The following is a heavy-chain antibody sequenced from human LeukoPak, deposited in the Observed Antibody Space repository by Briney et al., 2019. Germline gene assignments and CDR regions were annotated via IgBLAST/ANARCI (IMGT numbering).Heavy chain of an antibody. CDR3: ARDPTDTANAFDI. CDR2: IYTSGST. Sequence: SETLSLTCTVSGGSISSYYWSWIRQPAGKGLKWIGRIYTSGSTNYNPSLKSRVTISVDKSKNQFSLKLSSVTAADTAVYYCARDPTDTANAFDIWGQGTMVTVSS. J-gene: IGHJ3*02. V-gene: IGHV4-4*07. CDR1: GGSISSYY. D-gene: IGHD5-18*01.